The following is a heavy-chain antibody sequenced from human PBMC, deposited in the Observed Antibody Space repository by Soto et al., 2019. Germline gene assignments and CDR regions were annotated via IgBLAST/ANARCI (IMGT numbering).Heavy chain of an antibody. CDR3: ARAPWYFDL. J-gene: IGHJ2*01. Sequence: QVQLVESGGGVVQPGRSLRLSCAASGFTFSSYVMHWVRQAPGKGLEWVAVIWYDGSNKYYADSVKGRFTISRDNSKNTLYLQMNSLRGEDTDVYYCARAPWYFDLWGRGTLVTVSS. CDR2: IWYDGSNK. V-gene: IGHV3-33*01. CDR1: GFTFSSYV.